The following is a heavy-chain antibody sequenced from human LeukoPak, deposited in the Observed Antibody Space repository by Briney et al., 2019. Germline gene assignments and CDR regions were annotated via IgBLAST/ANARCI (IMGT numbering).Heavy chain of an antibody. D-gene: IGHD6-19*01. CDR2: INPNSGGT. CDR3: ARAPAAVAGRPYYYYYYMDV. J-gene: IGHJ6*03. Sequence: ASVKVSCKASGYTFTGYYMHWVRQAPGQGLEWMGRINPNSGGTNYAQKFQGRVTMTRDTSISTAYMEPSRLRSDDTAVYYCARAPAAVAGRPYYYYYYMDVWGKGTTVTVSS. CDR1: GYTFTGYY. V-gene: IGHV1-2*06.